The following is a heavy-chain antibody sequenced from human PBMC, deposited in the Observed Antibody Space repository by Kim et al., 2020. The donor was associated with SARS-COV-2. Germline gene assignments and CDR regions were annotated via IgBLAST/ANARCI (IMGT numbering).Heavy chain of an antibody. CDR3: ARGGDYYYYYYMDV. D-gene: IGHD4-17*01. J-gene: IGHJ6*03. V-gene: IGHV1-69*01. Sequence: AQKFQGRATITADESTSTAYMELSSLRSEDTAVYYCARGGDYYYYYYMDVWGKGTTVTVSS.